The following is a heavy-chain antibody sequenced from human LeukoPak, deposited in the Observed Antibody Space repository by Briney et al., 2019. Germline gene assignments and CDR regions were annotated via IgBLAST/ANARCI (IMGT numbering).Heavy chain of an antibody. D-gene: IGHD4-17*01. Sequence: SQTLSLTCTVSGGSISSGDYYWSWIRQPPGKGLEWIGYIYYSGSTYYNPSLKSRVTISVDTSKNQFSLKLSSVTAADTAVYYCASGTRYGDYPFDYWGQGTLVTVSS. CDR1: GGSISSGDYY. J-gene: IGHJ4*02. V-gene: IGHV4-30-4*08. CDR3: ASGTRYGDYPFDY. CDR2: IYYSGST.